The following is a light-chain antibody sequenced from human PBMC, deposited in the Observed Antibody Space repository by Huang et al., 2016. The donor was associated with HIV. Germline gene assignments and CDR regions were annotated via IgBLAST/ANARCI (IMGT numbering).Light chain of an antibody. Sequence: EIVMTQSPATLSVSPGERATLSCRASQSVSSNLAWYQQKPGQAPRLLIYGASTRATGIPARFSALVSGTEFTLTISSLQSEDFAVYYCQQYNNWPPMYTFGQGTNLEIK. CDR3: QQYNNWPPMYT. V-gene: IGKV3-15*01. CDR1: QSVSSN. J-gene: IGKJ2*01. CDR2: GAS.